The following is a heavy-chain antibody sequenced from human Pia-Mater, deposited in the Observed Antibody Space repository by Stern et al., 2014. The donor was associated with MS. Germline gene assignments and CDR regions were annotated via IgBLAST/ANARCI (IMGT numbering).Heavy chain of an antibody. J-gene: IGHJ4*02. D-gene: IGHD4-17*01. CDR2: ISSSNSYT. CDR1: GFNFRTFT. V-gene: IGHV3-21*01. CDR3: VRDRGLATVTSYFDY. Sequence: EVQLEESGGGLVEPGGSLRLSCAASGFNFRTFTMSWVRQAPGKGLEFVSSISSSNSYTYYADSVKGRFTISRDNAKTSLYLQMDSLRAEDTAVYYCVRDRGLATVTSYFDYWGQGILVTVSS.